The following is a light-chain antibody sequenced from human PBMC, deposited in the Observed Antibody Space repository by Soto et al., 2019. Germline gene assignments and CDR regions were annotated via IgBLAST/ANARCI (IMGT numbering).Light chain of an antibody. CDR2: RNN. CDR1: SSNIGSNY. Sequence: QSVLTQPPSASGTPGQRVTISCSGSSSNIGSNYVYWYQQLPGTAPKLLIYRNNQRPSGVPDRFSGSKSGTSASLAISGLRSEDEADYYWAAWDDSLSGGVVGGGTKLTVL. J-gene: IGLJ3*02. CDR3: AAWDDSLSGGV. V-gene: IGLV1-47*01.